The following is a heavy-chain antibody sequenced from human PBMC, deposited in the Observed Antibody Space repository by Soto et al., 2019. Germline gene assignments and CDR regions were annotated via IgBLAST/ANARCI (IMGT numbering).Heavy chain of an antibody. CDR1: GGSLNNYN. D-gene: IGHD2-2*01. V-gene: IGHV4-4*07. Sequence: PAETLSLTVTVSGGSLNNYNWNWSRQSAGTGLEWIGRFYSSGKTYYNPSLKSRVTLSLDMLNNQISLKVTSVTAADTAMYYCARERTYQMFGDDALDFWGLGTMVTVSS. J-gene: IGHJ3*01. CDR2: FYSSGKT. CDR3: ARERTYQMFGDDALDF.